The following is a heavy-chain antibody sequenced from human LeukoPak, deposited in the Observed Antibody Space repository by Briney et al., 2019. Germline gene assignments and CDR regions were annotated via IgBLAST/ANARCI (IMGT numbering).Heavy chain of an antibody. CDR2: IYTSGST. V-gene: IGHV4-4*07. D-gene: IGHD2-2*02. CDR1: GGSMSSYY. CDR3: ARDARGTYCSSTSRYNNYYYGMDV. Sequence: KPSETLSLTCTVSGGSMSSYYWSWIRQPAGKGLEWIGRIYTSGSTNYNPSLKSRVTMSVDTSKNQFSLKLSSVTAADTAVYYCARDARGTYCSSTSRYNNYYYGMDVWGQGTTVTVSS. J-gene: IGHJ6*02.